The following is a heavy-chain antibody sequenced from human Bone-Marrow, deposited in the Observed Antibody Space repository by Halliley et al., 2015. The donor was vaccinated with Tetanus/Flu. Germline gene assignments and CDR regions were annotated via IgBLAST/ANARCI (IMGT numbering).Heavy chain of an antibody. Sequence: WLGHFHYPGSPTYNPPLKSRVTISVDTSKNFFSLKLASVAVADTAVYYCARQSDRGRWIRWFDPWGQGALVTVSS. D-gene: IGHD5-18*01. CDR2: FHYPGSP. J-gene: IGHJ5*02. CDR3: ARQSDRGRWIRWFDP. V-gene: IGHV4-59*08.